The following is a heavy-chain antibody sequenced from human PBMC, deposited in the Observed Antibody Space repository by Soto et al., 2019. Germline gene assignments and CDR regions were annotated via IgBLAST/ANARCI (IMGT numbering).Heavy chain of an antibody. CDR2: INAGNGNT. Sequence: QVQLVQSGAEVKKPGASVKVSCKASGYTFTSYAIHWVRQAPGQRLEWMGWINAGNGNTKYSQKFQDRVTITRDTPASTAYMELRSPRSEDTAVYYCARDLGGWPDYWGQGTLVTVSS. V-gene: IGHV1-3*01. D-gene: IGHD6-19*01. J-gene: IGHJ4*02. CDR3: ARDLGGWPDY. CDR1: GYTFTSYA.